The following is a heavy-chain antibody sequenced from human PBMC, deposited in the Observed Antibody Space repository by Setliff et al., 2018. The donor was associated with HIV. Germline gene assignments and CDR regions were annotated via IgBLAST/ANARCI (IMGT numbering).Heavy chain of an antibody. CDR2: INHSGNT. V-gene: IGHV4-34*01. CDR3: ARVPGYSSGSSYMEV. J-gene: IGHJ6*03. D-gene: IGHD6-19*01. CDR1: GGSYSGYY. Sequence: SETLSLTCAVYGGSYSGYYWSWIRQPPGKGLEWIGEINHSGNTNYNPSLKSRLIISVDTSKKQFSLKRRSVTAADTAIYYCARVPGYSSGSSYMEVWGKGTTVTVSS.